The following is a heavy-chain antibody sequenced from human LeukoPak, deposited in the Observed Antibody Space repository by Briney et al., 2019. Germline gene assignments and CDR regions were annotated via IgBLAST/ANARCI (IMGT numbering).Heavy chain of an antibody. J-gene: IGHJ4*02. V-gene: IGHV3-7*03. CDR1: GFTFSNYW. Sequence: GGSLRLSCVASGFTFSNYWMTWVRQAPGKGLEWVANMKEDGSEEFYVDSVKGRFTISRDNGKNSVFLQMNSLGVEDTAVYYCARDPLRRFDYWGQGILVTVSS. CDR2: MKEDGSEE. CDR3: ARDPLRRFDY.